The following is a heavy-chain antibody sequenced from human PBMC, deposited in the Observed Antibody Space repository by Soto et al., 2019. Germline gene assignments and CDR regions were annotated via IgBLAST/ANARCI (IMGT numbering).Heavy chain of an antibody. V-gene: IGHV3-30*18. Sequence: QVQLVESGGGVVQPGRSLRLSCAASGFTFSSYGMHWVRQAPGKGLEWVAVISYDGSNKYYADSVKGRFTISRDNSKKTLYLRMNSLGAEDTAVYDCAKRGGWGQLLLFDFWGQGTMVTVSS. CDR1: GFTFSSYG. J-gene: IGHJ4*02. CDR2: ISYDGSNK. CDR3: AKRGGWGQLLLFDF. D-gene: IGHD5-18*01.